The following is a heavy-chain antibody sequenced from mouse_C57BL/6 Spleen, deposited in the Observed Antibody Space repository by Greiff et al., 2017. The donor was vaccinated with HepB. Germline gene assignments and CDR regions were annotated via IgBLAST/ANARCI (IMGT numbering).Heavy chain of an antibody. V-gene: IGHV1-82*01. CDR2: IYPGDGDT. J-gene: IGHJ2*01. D-gene: IGHD1-1*01. CDR3: ARSGITTGVAPDY. CDR1: GYAFSSSW. Sequence: VQLQQSGPELVKPGASVKISCKASGYAFSSSWMNWVKQRPGKGLEWIGRIYPGDGDTNYNGKFKGKATLTADKSSSTAYMRLSSLTSSDSAVYFCARSGITTGVAPDYWGQGTTVTVSS.